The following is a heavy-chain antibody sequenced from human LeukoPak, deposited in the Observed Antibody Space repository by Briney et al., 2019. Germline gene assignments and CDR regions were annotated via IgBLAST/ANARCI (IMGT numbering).Heavy chain of an antibody. J-gene: IGHJ6*02. CDR3: ARVPGYGDYEEDYYYYGMDV. CDR2: IIPIFGTA. V-gene: IGHV1-69*13. Sequence: SVKVSCKASGGTFSSYGISWVRQAPGQGLEWMGGIIPIFGTANYAQKFQGRVTITADESTSTAYMELSSLRSEDTAVYYCARVPGYGDYEEDYYYYGMDVWGQGTTVTVSS. CDR1: GGTFSSYG. D-gene: IGHD4-17*01.